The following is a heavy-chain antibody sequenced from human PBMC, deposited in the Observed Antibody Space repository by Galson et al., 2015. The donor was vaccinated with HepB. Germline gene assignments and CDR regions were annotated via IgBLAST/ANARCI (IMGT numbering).Heavy chain of an antibody. D-gene: IGHD3-10*01. CDR1: GGSISSGGYY. CDR2: IYYSGST. V-gene: IGHV4-31*03. J-gene: IGHJ6*03. Sequence: LSLTCTVSGGSISSGGYYWSWIRQHPGKGLEWIGYIYYSGSTYYNPSLKSRVTISVDTSKNQFSLKLSSVTAADTAVYYCATGFREYYYMDVRGKGTTVTVSS. CDR3: ATGFREYYYMDV.